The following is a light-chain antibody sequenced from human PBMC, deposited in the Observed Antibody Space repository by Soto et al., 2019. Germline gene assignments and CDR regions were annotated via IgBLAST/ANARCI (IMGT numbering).Light chain of an antibody. CDR2: ETS. Sequence: EIVLTQSPGTLSLSPGERATLSCRASQSVTAGYFAWYQQKPGQAPRLLIYETSSRTTGIPDRFSGSGSGTDFTLTISRLEPEDFAVYYCQQYGNSPTFGQGTKVDIK. V-gene: IGKV3-20*01. CDR1: QSVTAGY. J-gene: IGKJ1*01. CDR3: QQYGNSPT.